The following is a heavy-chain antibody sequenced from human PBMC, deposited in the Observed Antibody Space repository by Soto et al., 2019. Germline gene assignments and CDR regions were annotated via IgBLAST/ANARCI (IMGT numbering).Heavy chain of an antibody. Sequence: SETLSLTCTLSGGSISTYYWSWIAQPPGKGLEWIGYIYYDGSTSYNPSLRSRVTISVDTSKNQFSLILSSVTSADTAVYYCARDQLSSGLYVWFDPWGQGTLVTVSS. CDR3: ARDQLSSGLYVWFDP. D-gene: IGHD6-25*01. J-gene: IGHJ5*02. CDR1: GGSISTYY. V-gene: IGHV4-59*01. CDR2: IYYDGST.